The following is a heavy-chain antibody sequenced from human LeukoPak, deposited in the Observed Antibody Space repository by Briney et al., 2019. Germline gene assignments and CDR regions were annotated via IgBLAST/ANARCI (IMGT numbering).Heavy chain of an antibody. D-gene: IGHD2-2*01. J-gene: IGHJ3*02. CDR2: IRYDGSNK. CDR1: GFTFSSYG. Sequence: PGGSLRLSCAASGFTFSSYGMHWVRQAPGKGLEWVAFIRYDGSNKCYADSVKGRFTISRDNSKNTLYLQMNSLRAEDTAVYYCAKGCSSTSCHDAFDIWGQGTMVTVSS. CDR3: AKGCSSTSCHDAFDI. V-gene: IGHV3-30*02.